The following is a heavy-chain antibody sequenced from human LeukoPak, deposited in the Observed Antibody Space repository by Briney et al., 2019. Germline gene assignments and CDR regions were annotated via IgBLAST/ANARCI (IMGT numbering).Heavy chain of an antibody. J-gene: IGHJ4*02. CDR1: GGSISSSSYY. CDR3: ARQATGEGELSDY. D-gene: IGHD3-16*02. V-gene: IGHV4-39*01. Sequence: SETLSLTCTVSGGSISSSSYYWGWIRQPPGKGLEWIVSIYYRGSTYYNPSLKSRVTISVDTSKNQFSLKLSSVTAADTAVYYCARQATGEGELSDYWGQGTLVTVSS. CDR2: IYYRGST.